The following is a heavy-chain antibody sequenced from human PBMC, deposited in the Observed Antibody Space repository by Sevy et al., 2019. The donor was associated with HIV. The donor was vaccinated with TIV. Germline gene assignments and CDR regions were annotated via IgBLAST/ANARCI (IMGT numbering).Heavy chain of an antibody. V-gene: IGHV3-11*01. CDR1: GFTFSDYY. CDR2: ISSSGSTI. Sequence: GGSLRLSCVASGFTFSDYYMSWIRQAPGKGLEWVSYISSSGSTIYYADSVKGRFTISRDNAKNSLYLQMNSLRAEETAVYYCARTYYYDSSGQWLYYFDYWGQGTLVTVSS. CDR3: ARTYYYDSSGQWLYYFDY. D-gene: IGHD3-22*01. J-gene: IGHJ4*02.